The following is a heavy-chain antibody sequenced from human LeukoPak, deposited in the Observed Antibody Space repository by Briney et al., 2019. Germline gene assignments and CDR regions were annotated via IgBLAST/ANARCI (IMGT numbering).Heavy chain of an antibody. D-gene: IGHD2-15*01. CDR1: GFTFSSYA. Sequence: GGSLRLSCAASGFTFSSYAMSWVRRAPGKGLEWVSAISGSGGSTYYADSVKGRFTISRDNSKNTLYLQMNSLRAEDTAVYYCAKAPVTSCRGAFCYPFDSWGQGTLVTVSS. CDR2: ISGSGGST. CDR3: AKAPVTSCRGAFCYPFDS. J-gene: IGHJ4*02. V-gene: IGHV3-23*01.